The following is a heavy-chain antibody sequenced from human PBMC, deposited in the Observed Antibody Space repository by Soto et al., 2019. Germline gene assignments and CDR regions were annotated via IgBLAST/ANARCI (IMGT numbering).Heavy chain of an antibody. CDR2: IYYTGNT. J-gene: IGHJ5*02. Sequence: QVQLQESGPGLVWPSEPLSLTCTVSGGSISSNIYYWGWIRQPPGKGLEWIGSIYYTGNTFYNPSLKSRVTLSVDTSENQFSLRLSSVTAADTAVYYCARHSHEDHGDPNWFDPWGQGTLVTVSS. D-gene: IGHD4-17*01. V-gene: IGHV4-39*01. CDR3: ARHSHEDHGDPNWFDP. CDR1: GGSISSNIYY.